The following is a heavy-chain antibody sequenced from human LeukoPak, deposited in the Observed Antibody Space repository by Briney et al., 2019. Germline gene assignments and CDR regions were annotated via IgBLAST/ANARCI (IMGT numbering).Heavy chain of an antibody. Sequence: SETLSLTCAVSGYSISSGYYWGWIRQPPGKGLEWIGNIYHSGSTYYNPSLKSRVTISVDTSKNQFSLKLSSVTAADTAVYYCARLPPYSSSSYYFDYWGQGTLVTVSS. CDR1: GYSISSGYY. D-gene: IGHD6-6*01. V-gene: IGHV4-38-2*01. J-gene: IGHJ4*02. CDR2: IYHSGST. CDR3: ARLPPYSSSSYYFDY.